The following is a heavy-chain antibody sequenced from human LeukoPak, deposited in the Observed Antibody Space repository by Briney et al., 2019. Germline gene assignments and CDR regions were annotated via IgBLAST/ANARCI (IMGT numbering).Heavy chain of an antibody. V-gene: IGHV3-23*01. CDR3: AKDPNYYDSSGPYYFDY. D-gene: IGHD3-22*01. Sequence: GGSLRLSCSASGFSFGDYALSWVRQAPGKGLEWVSAISGSGGSTYYADSVKGRFTISRDNSKNTLYLQMNSLRAEDTAVYYCAKDPNYYDSSGPYYFDYWGQGTLVTVSS. J-gene: IGHJ4*02. CDR2: ISGSGGST. CDR1: GFSFGDYA.